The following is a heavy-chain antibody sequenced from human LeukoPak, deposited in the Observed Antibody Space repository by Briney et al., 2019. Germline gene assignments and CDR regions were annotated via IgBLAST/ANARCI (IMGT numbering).Heavy chain of an antibody. CDR3: ASYHDYSNYYFDY. CDR2: IYYSGST. CDR1: GGSISSHY. J-gene: IGHJ4*02. Sequence: SETLSLTCTVSGGSISSHYWSWIRQPPGKGLEWIGYIYYSGSTNYNPSLKSRVTISVDTSKNQFPLKLSSVTAADTAVYYCASYHDYSNYYFDYWGQGTLVTVSS. V-gene: IGHV4-59*11. D-gene: IGHD4-11*01.